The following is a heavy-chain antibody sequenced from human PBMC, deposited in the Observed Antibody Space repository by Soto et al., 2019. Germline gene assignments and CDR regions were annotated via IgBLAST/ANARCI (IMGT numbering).Heavy chain of an antibody. D-gene: IGHD2-8*01. CDR1: NGSIRSGGYY. CDR2: IYYTGST. CDR3: ARINGFPGPFDY. Sequence: SETLSITCTLSNGSIRSGGYYWSWIRQHPGKGLEWIGYIYYTGSTYYNPSLESRLSISLDTSKNQFSLNLSSVTAADTAVYYCARINGFPGPFDYWGQGTLVTVSS. V-gene: IGHV4-31*03. J-gene: IGHJ4*02.